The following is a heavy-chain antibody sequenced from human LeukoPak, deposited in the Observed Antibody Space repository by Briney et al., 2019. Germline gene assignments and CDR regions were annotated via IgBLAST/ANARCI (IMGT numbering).Heavy chain of an antibody. CDR2: ISGSGGST. D-gene: IGHD6-19*01. CDR1: GFTFSSYA. CDR3: ARESSGGNYFDY. Sequence: GGSLRLSCAASGFTFSSYAMSWVRQAPGKGLEWVSAISGSGGSTYYADSVKGRFTISRDNSKNTLYLQMNSLRPEDTAVYYCARESSGGNYFDYWGQGALVTVSS. J-gene: IGHJ4*02. V-gene: IGHV3-23*01.